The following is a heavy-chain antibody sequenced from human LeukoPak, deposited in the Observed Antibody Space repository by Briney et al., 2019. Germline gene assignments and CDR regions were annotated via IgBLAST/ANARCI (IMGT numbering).Heavy chain of an antibody. J-gene: IGHJ4*02. D-gene: IGHD6-19*01. V-gene: IGHV3-48*03. CDR3: AKQDIRSSAWYD. Sequence: GGSLRLSCAASGFTFSSYEMNWVRQAPGKGLEWVSYISSSGSTIYYADSVKGRFTISRDNAKNSPYLQMNSLRAEDTAVYYCAKQDIRSSAWYDWGQGTLVTVSS. CDR2: ISSSGSTI. CDR1: GFTFSSYE.